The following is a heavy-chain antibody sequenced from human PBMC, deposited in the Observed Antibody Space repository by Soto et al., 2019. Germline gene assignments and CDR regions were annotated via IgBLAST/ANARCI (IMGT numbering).Heavy chain of an antibody. CDR2: IYYSGST. Sequence: PSETLSLTCTVSGGSISSGDYYWSWIRQPPGKGLEWIGYIYYSGSTYYNPSLKSRVTISVDTSKNQFSLKLSSVTAADTAVYYCARVLRYFDWSIDYWGQGTLVTVSS. V-gene: IGHV4-30-4*01. CDR3: ARVLRYFDWSIDY. CDR1: GGSISSGDYY. J-gene: IGHJ4*02. D-gene: IGHD3-9*01.